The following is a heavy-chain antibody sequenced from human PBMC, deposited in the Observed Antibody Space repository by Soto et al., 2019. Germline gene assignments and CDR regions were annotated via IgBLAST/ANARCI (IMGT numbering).Heavy chain of an antibody. J-gene: IGHJ6*02. CDR3: ARVVHDFWSGYWYYYGMDV. D-gene: IGHD3-3*01. Sequence: PGGSLRLSCAASGFTVSSNYMSWVRQDPGKGLEWVSVIYSGGSTYYADSVKGRFTISRDNSKNTLYLQMNSLRAEDTAVYYCARVVHDFWSGYWYYYGMDVWGQGTTVTVSS. CDR1: GFTVSSNY. V-gene: IGHV3-53*01. CDR2: IYSGGST.